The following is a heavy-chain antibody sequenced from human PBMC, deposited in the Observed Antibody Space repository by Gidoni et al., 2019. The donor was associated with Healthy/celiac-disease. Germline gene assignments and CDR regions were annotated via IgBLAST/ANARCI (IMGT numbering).Heavy chain of an antibody. CDR3: ARARLPPLEWLVRAGGHYGMDV. V-gene: IGHV3-30-3*01. J-gene: IGHJ6*02. CDR2: ISYDGSNK. D-gene: IGHD6-19*01. Sequence: VAVISYDGSNKYYADSVKGRFTISRDNSKNTLYLQMNSLRAEDTAVYYCARARLPPLEWLVRAGGHYGMDVWGQGTTVTVSS.